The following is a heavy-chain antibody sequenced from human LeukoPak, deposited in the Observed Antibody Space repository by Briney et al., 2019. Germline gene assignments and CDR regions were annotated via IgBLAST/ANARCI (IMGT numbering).Heavy chain of an antibody. Sequence: SETLSLTCTVSGGSISSGGYYWSWIRQPPGKGLEWIGYIYHSGSTYYNPSLKSRVTISVDRSKNQFSLKLSSVTAADTAVYYCARIKYYYDSSGYYDYDYWGQGTLVTVSS. V-gene: IGHV4-30-2*01. CDR2: IYHSGST. CDR3: ARIKYYYDSSGYYDYDY. CDR1: GGSISSGGYY. J-gene: IGHJ4*02. D-gene: IGHD3-22*01.